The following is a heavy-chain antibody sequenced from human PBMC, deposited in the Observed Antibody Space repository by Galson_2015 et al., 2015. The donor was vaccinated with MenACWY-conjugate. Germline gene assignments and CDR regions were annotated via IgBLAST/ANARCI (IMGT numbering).Heavy chain of an antibody. V-gene: IGHV3-48*02. D-gene: IGHD3-10*01. CDR1: GFTFSSYG. J-gene: IGHJ4*02. CDR3: ARDWFGESFPY. CDR2: IANDSSPI. Sequence: SLRLSCAASGFTFSSYGMNWVRQAPGKGLEWVSYIANDSSPIYYAGSVKGRFTITRDNVLNILYLQMSRLRDEDTAVYFCARDWFGESFPYWGQGILVTVSS.